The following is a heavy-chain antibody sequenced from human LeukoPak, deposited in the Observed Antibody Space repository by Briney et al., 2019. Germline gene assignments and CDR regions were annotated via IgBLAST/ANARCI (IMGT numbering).Heavy chain of an antibody. CDR3: ARDRAAGTYDAFDI. CDR2: INTNTGNP. D-gene: IGHD6-13*01. Sequence: ASVKVSRKASGYTFTSYAMNWVRQAPGQGLEWMGWINTNTGNPTYAQGFTGRFVFSLDTSVSTAYLQISSLKAEDTAVYYCARDRAAGTYDAFDIWGQGTMVTVSS. CDR1: GYTFTSYA. J-gene: IGHJ3*02. V-gene: IGHV7-4-1*02.